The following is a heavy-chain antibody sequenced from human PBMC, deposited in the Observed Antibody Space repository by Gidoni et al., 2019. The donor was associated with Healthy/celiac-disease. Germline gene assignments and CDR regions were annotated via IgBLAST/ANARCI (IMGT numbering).Heavy chain of an antibody. J-gene: IGHJ3*02. CDR2: IIPIFGTA. CDR3: ARVSPQGDYGDNNAFDI. D-gene: IGHD4-17*01. CDR1: GGTLSSYA. Sequence: QVQLVQSGAEVKKPGSSVKVSCTASGGTLSSYAISWVRQAPGQGLEWMGGIIPIFGTANYAQKFQGRVTITADKSTSTAYMELSSLRSEDTAVYYCARVSPQGDYGDNNAFDIWGQGTMVTVSS. V-gene: IGHV1-69*06.